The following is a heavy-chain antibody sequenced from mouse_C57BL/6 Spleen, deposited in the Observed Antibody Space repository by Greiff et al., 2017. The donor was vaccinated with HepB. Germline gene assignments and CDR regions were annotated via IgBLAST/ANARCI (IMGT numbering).Heavy chain of an antibody. Sequence: VQLQQSGPELVKPGASVKISCKASGYTFTDYYMNWVKQSHGKSLEWIGDINPNNGGTSYNQKFKGKATLTVDKSSSTAYMELRSLTSEDSAVYYCARRSNYVYAMDYWGQGTSVTVSS. CDR3: ARRSNYVYAMDY. V-gene: IGHV1-26*01. J-gene: IGHJ4*01. D-gene: IGHD2-5*01. CDR2: INPNNGGT. CDR1: GYTFTDYY.